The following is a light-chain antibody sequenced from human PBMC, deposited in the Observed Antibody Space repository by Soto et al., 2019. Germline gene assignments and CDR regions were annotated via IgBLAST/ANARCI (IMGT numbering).Light chain of an antibody. V-gene: IGKV3-11*01. CDR3: QQRFNWPRFT. Sequence: EIVLTQSPATLSLSPGERATLSCRASQSVSSYLAWYQQKPGQAPRLLIYDASNRATGIPARFSGGGSGTDFTRTISILEPEDFAVYYCQQRFNWPRFTFGQGTKLEIK. CDR2: DAS. CDR1: QSVSSY. J-gene: IGKJ2*01.